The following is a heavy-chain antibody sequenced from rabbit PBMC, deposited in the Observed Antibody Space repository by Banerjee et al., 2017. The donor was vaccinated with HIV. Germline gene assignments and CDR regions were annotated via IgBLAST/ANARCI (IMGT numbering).Heavy chain of an antibody. V-gene: IGHV1S45*01. CDR3: ARNYVNVFDP. D-gene: IGHD1-1*01. CDR2: IDTGDGDT. J-gene: IGHJ2*01. CDR1: GFSFSNKAV. Sequence: QERLVESGGGLVQPEGSLTLTCTASGFSFSNKAVMCWVRQAPGKGLEWIACIDTGDGDTYYANWAKGRFTISKTSSTTVTLQMTSLTAADTATYFCARNYVNVFDPWGQGTLVTVS.